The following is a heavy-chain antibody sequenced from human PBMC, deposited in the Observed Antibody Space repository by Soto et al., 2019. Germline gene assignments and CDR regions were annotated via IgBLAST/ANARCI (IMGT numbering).Heavy chain of an antibody. CDR3: ARAGYSYGATLYWHFDL. Sequence: ASVKVSYKASGYTFTSYYMHWVRQAPGQGLEWMGIINPSGGSTSYAQKFQGRVTMTRDTSTSTVYMELSSLRSEDTAVYYCARAGYSYGATLYWHFDLWGRGTLVTVSS. J-gene: IGHJ2*01. CDR2: INPSGGST. D-gene: IGHD5-18*01. V-gene: IGHV1-46*01. CDR1: GYTFTSYY.